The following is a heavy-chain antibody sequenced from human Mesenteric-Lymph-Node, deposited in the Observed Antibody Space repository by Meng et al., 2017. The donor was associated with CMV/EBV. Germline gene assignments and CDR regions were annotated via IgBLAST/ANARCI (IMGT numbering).Heavy chain of an antibody. CDR2: IGTADDT. CDR3: ARLWGGLIDY. CDR1: GVTFSNYD. J-gene: IGHJ4*02. Sequence: RLACAAAGVTFSNYDMHGVRQATGKGMEWVSGIGTADDTYYPDSVKGRFTISRENAKNSLYLQMNSLRAGDTAVYYCARLWGGLIDYWGQGTLVTVSS. V-gene: IGHV3-13*01. D-gene: IGHD3-10*01.